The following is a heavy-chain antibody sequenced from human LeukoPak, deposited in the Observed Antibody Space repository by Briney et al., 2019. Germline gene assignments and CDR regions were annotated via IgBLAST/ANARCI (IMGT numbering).Heavy chain of an antibody. CDR3: ASGKDPGGAFDI. D-gene: IGHD1-14*01. V-gene: IGHV3-21*01. J-gene: IGHJ3*02. CDR2: ISSSSSYI. Sequence: GGSLRLSCAASGFTFSSYSMNWVRQAPGKGLKWFSSISSSSSYIYYADSVKGRFTISRDNAKNSLYLQMNSLRAEDTAVYYCASGKDPGGAFDIWGQGTMVTVSS. CDR1: GFTFSSYS.